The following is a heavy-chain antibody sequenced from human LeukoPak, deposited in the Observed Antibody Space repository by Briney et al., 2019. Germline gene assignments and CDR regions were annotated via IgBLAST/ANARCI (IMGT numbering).Heavy chain of an antibody. CDR1: GYTFTTYY. Sequence: ASVKVSCKASGYTFTTYYVHWVRQAPGQGLEWMGIINPSGGSTTYAQKFQGRVTMTEDTSTDTAYMELSSLRSEDTAVYYCATDLVLGPWAWGQGTLVTVSS. V-gene: IGHV1-46*01. D-gene: IGHD3-3*02. CDR2: INPSGGST. CDR3: ATDLVLGPWA. J-gene: IGHJ5*02.